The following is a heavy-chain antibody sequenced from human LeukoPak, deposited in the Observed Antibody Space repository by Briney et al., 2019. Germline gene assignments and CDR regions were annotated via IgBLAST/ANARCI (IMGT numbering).Heavy chain of an antibody. J-gene: IGHJ2*01. CDR3: ARDRHGDTGDWSFDL. CDR1: GFTFSSYW. CDR2: INQDGSEK. D-gene: IGHD4-17*01. Sequence: HPGGSLRLSCAASGFTFSSYWMSWVRQAPGKGLEWVANINQDGSEKYYVDSVKGRFTISRDNGGSSLFLQMNSLRVEDTAVYYCARDRHGDTGDWSFDLWGRGTLVTVSS. V-gene: IGHV3-7*01.